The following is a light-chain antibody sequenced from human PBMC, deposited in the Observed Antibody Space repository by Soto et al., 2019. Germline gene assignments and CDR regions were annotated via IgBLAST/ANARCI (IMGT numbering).Light chain of an antibody. CDR2: EVS. V-gene: IGLV2-14*01. J-gene: IGLJ1*01. Sequence: QSVLTQPASVSGSPGQSITISCTGTSSDVGSYNYVSWYQQHPGKAPKLMIYEVSDRPSGISSRFSGSKSGNTASLTISGLQTEDEDDYYCSSYTSSSTLFATGTKVTVL. CDR3: SSYTSSSTL. CDR1: SSDVGSYNY.